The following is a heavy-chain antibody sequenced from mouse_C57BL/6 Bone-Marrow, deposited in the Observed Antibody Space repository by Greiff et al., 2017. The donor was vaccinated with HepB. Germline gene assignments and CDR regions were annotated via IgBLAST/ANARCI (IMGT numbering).Heavy chain of an antibody. J-gene: IGHJ4*01. V-gene: IGHV1-64*01. Sequence: VQLQQPGAELVKPGASVKLSCKASGYTFTSYWMHWVKQRPGQGLEWIGMIHPNSGSTNYNEKFKSKATLTVDKSSSTAYTQLSSLTSEDSAVYYCARSGYDYDDYYAMDYWGQGTSVTVSS. CDR2: IHPNSGST. CDR1: GYTFTSYW. D-gene: IGHD2-4*01. CDR3: ARSGYDYDDYYAMDY.